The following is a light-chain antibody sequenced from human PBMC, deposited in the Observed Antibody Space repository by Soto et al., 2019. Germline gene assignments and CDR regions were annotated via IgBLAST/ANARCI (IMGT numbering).Light chain of an antibody. V-gene: IGKV1-33*01. Sequence: DIQMTQSPSSLSASVGDRITITCQASQDINKYLNWYQQKLGKAPKLLIYDASNLQRGVPSRFSRSGSGTHFILSISSRQPEDISTYSCHHSENDPLTFGGGTKVEIK. CDR3: HHSENDPLT. CDR1: QDINKY. CDR2: DAS. J-gene: IGKJ4*01.